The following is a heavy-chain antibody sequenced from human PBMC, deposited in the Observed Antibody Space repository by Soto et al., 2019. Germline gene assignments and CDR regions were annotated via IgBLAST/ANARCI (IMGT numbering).Heavy chain of an antibody. CDR3: ARRTTVSTTYYMDV. J-gene: IGHJ6*03. D-gene: IGHD4-4*01. CDR2: IYYSGST. V-gene: IGHV4-39*01. Sequence: PSETLSLTCTVSGGSISSSSYYWGWIRQPPGKGLEWIGSIYYSGSTYYNPSLKSRVTISVDTSKNQFSLKLSSVTAADTAVYYCARRTTVSTTYYMDVWGKGTTVTVSS. CDR1: GGSISSSSYY.